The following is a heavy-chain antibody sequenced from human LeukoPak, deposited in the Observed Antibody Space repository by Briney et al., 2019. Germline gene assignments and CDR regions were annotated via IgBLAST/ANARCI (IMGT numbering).Heavy chain of an antibody. J-gene: IGHJ4*02. Sequence: SETLSLTCAVYGGSFSGYYWSWIRQPPGKGLEWIWEINHSGSTNYNPSLKSRVTISVDTSKNQFSLKLSSVTAADTAVYYCARRGGIAVAGTSTYYFDYWGQGTLVTVSS. D-gene: IGHD6-19*01. CDR2: INHSGST. CDR1: GGSFSGYY. V-gene: IGHV4-34*01. CDR3: ARRGGIAVAGTSTYYFDY.